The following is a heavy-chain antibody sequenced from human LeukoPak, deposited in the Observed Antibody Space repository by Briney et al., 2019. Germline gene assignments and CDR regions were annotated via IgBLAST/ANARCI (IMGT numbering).Heavy chain of an antibody. CDR1: GGSISSYY. CDR3: ARSLGSFDY. J-gene: IGHJ4*02. V-gene: IGHV4-4*07. CDR2: IHNSGRT. Sequence: SETLSLTCTVSGGSISSYYWSWIRQPAGKGLEWIGRIHNSGRTNYNPSLNSRVTISIDMSKNQFSLRLTSVTAADTAVYYCARSLGSFDYWGQGTLVTVSS. D-gene: IGHD7-27*01.